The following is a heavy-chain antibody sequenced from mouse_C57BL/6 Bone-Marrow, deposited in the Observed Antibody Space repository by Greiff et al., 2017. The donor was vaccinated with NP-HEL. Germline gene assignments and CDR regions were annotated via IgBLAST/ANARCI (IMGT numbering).Heavy chain of an antibody. J-gene: IGHJ3*01. D-gene: IGHD1-1*01. CDR3: AREDYYGSSYG. V-gene: IGHV1-26*01. Sequence: VQLQQSGPELVKPGASVKISCKASGYTFTDYYMNWVKQSHGKSLEWIGDINPNNGGTSYNQKFKGKATLTVDKSSSTAYMELRSLTSEDSAVYYCAREDYYGSSYGWGQGTLVTVSA. CDR1: GYTFTDYY. CDR2: INPNNGGT.